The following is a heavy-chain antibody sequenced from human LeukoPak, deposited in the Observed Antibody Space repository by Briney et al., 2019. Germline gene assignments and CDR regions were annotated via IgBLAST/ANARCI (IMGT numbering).Heavy chain of an antibody. CDR1: GYTLTDYY. D-gene: IGHD3-22*01. CDR2: INPNSGGT. Sequence: AASVKVSCKASGYTLTDYYMHWVRQAPGQGLEWIGRINPNSGGTNYAQKFQGRVTMTRDTSISTVYMELSRLRSDDTAVYYCARVGYYESSGYYEYWGQGTLVTVSS. V-gene: IGHV1-2*06. CDR3: ARVGYYESSGYYEY. J-gene: IGHJ4*02.